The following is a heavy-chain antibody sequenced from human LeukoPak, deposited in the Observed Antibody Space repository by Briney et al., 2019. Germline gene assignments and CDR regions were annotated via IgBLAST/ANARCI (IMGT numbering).Heavy chain of an antibody. Sequence: HAGGSQRLSCAASGFTFDDYAMHWVRQAPGKGLEWVSGISWNSGSIGYADSVKGRFTISRDNAKNSLYLQMNSLRAEDTALYYCAKNVRSTGIAARLFDAFDIWGQGTMVTVSS. CDR3: AKNVRSTGIAARLFDAFDI. V-gene: IGHV3-9*01. J-gene: IGHJ3*02. CDR1: GFTFDDYA. D-gene: IGHD6-6*01. CDR2: ISWNSGSI.